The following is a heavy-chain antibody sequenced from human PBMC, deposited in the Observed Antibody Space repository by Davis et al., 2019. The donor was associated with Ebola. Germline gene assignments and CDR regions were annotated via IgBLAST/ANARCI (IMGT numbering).Heavy chain of an antibody. J-gene: IGHJ4*02. D-gene: IGHD5-24*01. CDR3: ARGTDGYNPGGYFDS. CDR2: IYPGDSDT. V-gene: IGHV5-51*01. CDR1: GYSFTSYW. Sequence: GESLKISCKGSGYSFTSYWIGWVRQVPGKGLEWMGIIYPGDSDTRYSPSFQGQVTISADKSISTAYLQWSSLKASDTGMYYCARGTDGYNPGGYFDSWGQGTLVTVSS.